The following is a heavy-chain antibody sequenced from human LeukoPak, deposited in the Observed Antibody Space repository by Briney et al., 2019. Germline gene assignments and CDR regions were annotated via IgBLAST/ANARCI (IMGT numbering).Heavy chain of an antibody. CDR2: IFYTGSA. CDR3: ARVWWFAGFAFDY. D-gene: IGHD3-10*01. J-gene: IGHJ4*02. V-gene: IGHV4-39*01. CDR1: GGSISNSNYY. Sequence: SETLSLTCTVSGGSISNSNYYWGWIRQPPGKGLEWIGSIFYTGSADYTPSLKSRVTISVDTSKNQFSLKLSSVTAADTAVYYCARVWWFAGFAFDYWGQGTLVTVSS.